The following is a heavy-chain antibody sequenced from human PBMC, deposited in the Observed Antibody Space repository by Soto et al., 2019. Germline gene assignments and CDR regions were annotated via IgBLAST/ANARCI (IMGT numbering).Heavy chain of an antibody. J-gene: IGHJ4*01. V-gene: IGHV2-70*01. CDR3: SRLHFRGGGPIVTFPHYYFDF. CDR1: GFSLNTSAMC. Sequence: SGPTLVNPTQTLTLTCTLSGFSLNTSAMCVTWIRQAPGKALEWLALINWDADEHYNKSLKTRLTISKATSKNQVILTMTNMEPLATPTYYCSRLHFRGGGPIVTFPHYYFDFWGQGSLVPVSS. D-gene: IGHD2-21*01. CDR2: INWDADE.